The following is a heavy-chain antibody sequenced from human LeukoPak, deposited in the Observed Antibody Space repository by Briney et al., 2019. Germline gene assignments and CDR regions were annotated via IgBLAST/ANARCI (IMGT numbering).Heavy chain of an antibody. CDR1: GYTFTSYD. Sequence: ASVKVSCKASGYTFTSYDINWVRQATGQGLEWMGWMNPNSGNTGYAQRFQGRVTMTRNTSISTAYMELSSLRSEDTAVYYCARGGSHGGAVDYWGQGTLVTVSS. CDR3: ARGGSHGGAVDY. J-gene: IGHJ4*02. D-gene: IGHD3-16*01. V-gene: IGHV1-8*01. CDR2: MNPNSGNT.